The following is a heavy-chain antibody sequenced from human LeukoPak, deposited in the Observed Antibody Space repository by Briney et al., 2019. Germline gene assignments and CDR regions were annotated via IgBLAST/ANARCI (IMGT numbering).Heavy chain of an antibody. CDR3: ARSYSRSSHFDN. V-gene: IGHV4-4*09. CDR2: IYTSGST. D-gene: IGHD6-6*01. J-gene: IGHJ4*02. CDR1: GDSISNYF. Sequence: PSETLSLTCTVSGDSISNYFWSWIRQPPGKGLEWIGYIYTSGSTNYNPSLKSRVTISVDTSENQFFLKLTSVTAADTAVYYCARSYSRSSHFDNWGQGTLVTVSS.